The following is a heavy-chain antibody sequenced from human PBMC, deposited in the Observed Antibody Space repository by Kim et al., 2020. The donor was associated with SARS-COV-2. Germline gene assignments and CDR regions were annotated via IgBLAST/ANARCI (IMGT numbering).Heavy chain of an antibody. J-gene: IGHJ4*02. V-gene: IGHV3-33*01. CDR2: IWYDGSNT. CDR3: ARESQLTRWGAAFDY. Sequence: GGSLRLSCVASGFTFSSYGMHWVRQAPGKGLEWVAIIWYDGSNTHYADSVKGRFTISRDNSKNTLYLQMNSLRVEDTAVYYCARESQLTRWGAAFDYWGQGVLVTVSS. CDR1: GFTFSSYG. D-gene: IGHD3-16*01.